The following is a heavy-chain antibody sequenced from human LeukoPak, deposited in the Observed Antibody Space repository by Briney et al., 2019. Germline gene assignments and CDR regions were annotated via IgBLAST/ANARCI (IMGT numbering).Heavy chain of an antibody. D-gene: IGHD2-15*01. V-gene: IGHV1-2*02. J-gene: IGHJ4*02. CDR2: INPNSGGT. Sequence: ASVKVSCEASGYTFTGYYMHWVRQAPGQGLEWMGWINPNSGGTNYGQKFQGRVTMTGDMSISTAYMELSSLRSDDTAVYYCARDFGIFGTSTWTGHDYWGQGTLVTVSS. CDR1: GYTFTGYY. CDR3: ARDFGIFGTSTWTGHDY.